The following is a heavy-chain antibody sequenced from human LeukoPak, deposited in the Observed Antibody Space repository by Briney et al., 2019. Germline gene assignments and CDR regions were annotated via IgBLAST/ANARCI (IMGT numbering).Heavy chain of an antibody. D-gene: IGHD3-22*01. CDR3: ARGGTMIYFDY. J-gene: IGHJ4*02. Sequence: GSLRLSCAASGFTFSSYSMNWVRQAPGKGLEWIGSIYYSGSTYYNPSLKSRVTISVDTSKNQFSLKLSSVTAADTAVYYCARGGTMIYFDYWGQGTLVTVSS. V-gene: IGHV4-39*07. CDR1: GFTFSSYS. CDR2: IYYSGST.